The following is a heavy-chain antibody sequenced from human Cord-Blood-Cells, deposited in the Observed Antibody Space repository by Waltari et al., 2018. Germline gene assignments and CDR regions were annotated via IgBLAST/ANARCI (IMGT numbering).Heavy chain of an antibody. D-gene: IGHD3-10*01. CDR2: IIPIFGTA. V-gene: IGHV1-69*06. Sequence: QVQLVQSGAEVKKPGSSVKVSCKASGGTFSSYAISWVRQAPGQGLEWMGGIIPIFGTANYAQKFQGRVTITADKSTSTAYVELSSLRSEDTAVYYGARASDYDGSGGYYNFYYYGMDVWGQGTTVTVSS. CDR3: ARASDYDGSGGYYNFYYYGMDV. J-gene: IGHJ6*02. CDR1: GGTFSSYA.